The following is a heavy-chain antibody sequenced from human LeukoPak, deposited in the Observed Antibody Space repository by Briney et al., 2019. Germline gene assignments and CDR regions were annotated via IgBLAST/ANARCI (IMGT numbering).Heavy chain of an antibody. CDR3: ARDLRDSSSWYSDALDI. Sequence: SETLSLTCTVSGGSISSYYWSWIRQPPGKGLEWIGYIYYSGSTNYNPSLKSRVTILVDTSKNQFSLKLSSVTAADTAVYYCARDLRDSSSWYSDALDIWGQGTMVTVSS. CDR2: IYYSGST. V-gene: IGHV4-59*01. D-gene: IGHD6-13*01. CDR1: GGSISSYY. J-gene: IGHJ3*02.